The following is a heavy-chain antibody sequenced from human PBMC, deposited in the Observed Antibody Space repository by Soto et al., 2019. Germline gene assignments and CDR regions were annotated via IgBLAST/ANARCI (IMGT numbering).Heavy chain of an antibody. Sequence: ASVKVSCKASGYTFTSYGISWVRQAPGQGLEWMGWISAYNGNTNYAQKLQGRVTMTTDTSTSTAYMELRSLRSDDTAVYYCARDRCSSTSCSSSWFDPWGQGTLVTVSS. V-gene: IGHV1-18*01. CDR2: ISAYNGNT. CDR1: GYTFTSYG. D-gene: IGHD2-2*01. CDR3: ARDRCSSTSCSSSWFDP. J-gene: IGHJ5*02.